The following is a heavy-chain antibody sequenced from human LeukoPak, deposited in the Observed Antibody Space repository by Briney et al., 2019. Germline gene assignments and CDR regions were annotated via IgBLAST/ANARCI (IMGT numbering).Heavy chain of an antibody. J-gene: IGHJ4*02. CDR2: IYYSGST. V-gene: IGHV4-59*01. CDR1: GGSISSYY. D-gene: IGHD6-6*01. Sequence: PSETLSVTCSVSGGSISSYYWSWIRQPPGKGLEWIGYIYYSGSTDYNPSLKSRVTISVDMSKNLFSLKLSSVTAADTALYYCARGASSSSAPLNYWGQGTLVTVSS. CDR3: ARGASSSSAPLNY.